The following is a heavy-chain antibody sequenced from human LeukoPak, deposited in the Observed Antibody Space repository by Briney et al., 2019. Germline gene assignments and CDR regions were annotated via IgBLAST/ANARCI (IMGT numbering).Heavy chain of an antibody. CDR2: IYYTGTA. CDR1: SGSITSYY. V-gene: IGHV4-59*01. J-gene: IGHJ4*02. Sequence: SETLFLTCTVSSGSITSYYWKWIRQSPGKGLEYIGHIYYTGTADYNPSLKSRVTMSVDTSKNQFSLRLMSVTASDTAVYFCAGAPNQHYFDYWGQGTLVAVSS. CDR3: AGAPNQHYFDY.